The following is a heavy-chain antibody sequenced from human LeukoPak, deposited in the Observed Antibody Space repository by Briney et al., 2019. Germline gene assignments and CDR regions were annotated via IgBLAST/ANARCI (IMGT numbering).Heavy chain of an antibody. Sequence: SETLSLTCTVSGGSISSYYWSWIRQPPGKGLEWIGYIYYSGSTNYNSSLKSRVTISVDTSKNQFSLKLSSVTAADTAVYYCARASYYYGSGSYYNKVPNWFDPWGQGTLVTVSS. CDR1: GGSISSYY. CDR2: IYYSGST. D-gene: IGHD3-10*01. V-gene: IGHV4-59*01. CDR3: ARASYYYGSGSYYNKVPNWFDP. J-gene: IGHJ5*02.